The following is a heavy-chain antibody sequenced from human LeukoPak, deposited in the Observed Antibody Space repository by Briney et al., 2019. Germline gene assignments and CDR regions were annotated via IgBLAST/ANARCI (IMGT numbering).Heavy chain of an antibody. CDR1: GGSISSYY. D-gene: IGHD6-13*01. V-gene: IGHV4-59*01. Sequence: SETLSLTCTVSGGSISSYYWSWIRQPPGKGLDWIGYIYYSGTTNYNPSLKSRVTISVDTSKNQFSLKLSSVTAANTAVYYCARGVYIAAAQYGYWGQGTLVTVSS. CDR3: ARGVYIAAAQYGY. CDR2: IYYSGTT. J-gene: IGHJ4*02.